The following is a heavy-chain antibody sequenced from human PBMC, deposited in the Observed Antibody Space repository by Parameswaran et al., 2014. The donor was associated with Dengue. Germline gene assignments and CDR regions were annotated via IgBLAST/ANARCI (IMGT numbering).Heavy chain of an antibody. J-gene: IGHJ6*02. CDR2: ISGSGGST. Sequence: VRQGSQGRGWSGVSAISGSGGSTYYADSVKGRFTISRDNSKNTLYLQMNSLRAEDTAVYYCAKHLQTTRLWFGELSNYYYYGMDVWGQGTTVTVSS. V-gene: IGHV3-23*01. D-gene: IGHD3-10*01. CDR3: AKHLQTTRLWFGELSNYYYYGMDV.